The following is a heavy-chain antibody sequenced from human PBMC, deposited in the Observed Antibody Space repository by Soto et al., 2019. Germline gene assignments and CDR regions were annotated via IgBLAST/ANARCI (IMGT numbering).Heavy chain of an antibody. CDR3: ARGVVVPAAKGNWFDP. J-gene: IGHJ5*02. Sequence: PSETLSLTCAVYGGSFSGYYWSWIRQPPGKGLEWIGEINHSGSTNYNPSLKSRVTISVDTSKNQFSLKLSSVTAADTAVYYCARGVVVPAAKGNWFDPSGQGTRVTVSS. CDR2: INHSGST. V-gene: IGHV4-34*01. CDR1: GGSFSGYY. D-gene: IGHD2-2*01.